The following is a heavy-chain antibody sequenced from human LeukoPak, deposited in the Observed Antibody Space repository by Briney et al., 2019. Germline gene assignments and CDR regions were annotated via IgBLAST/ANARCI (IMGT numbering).Heavy chain of an antibody. CDR2: IYYSGST. CDR3: AKDGINYYDISGYDI. J-gene: IGHJ4*02. CDR1: GGSISTSY. V-gene: IGHV4-59*01. D-gene: IGHD3-22*01. Sequence: SETLSLTCTVSGGSISTSYWSWLRQSPGKGLEWIGYIYYSGSTYYNPSLKSRVTISLDTSKNQFSLKLSSVTAADTAVYYCAKDGINYYDISGYDIWGQGTLVTVFS.